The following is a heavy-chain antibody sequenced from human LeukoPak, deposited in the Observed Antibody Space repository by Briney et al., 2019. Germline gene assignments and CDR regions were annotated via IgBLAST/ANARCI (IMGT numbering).Heavy chain of an antibody. CDR2: IYYSGNA. J-gene: IGHJ6*03. V-gene: IGHV4-39*07. CDR3: ARAMNYYYNYMDV. CDR1: GGSISSSNYY. Sequence: SGTLSLTCTVSGGSISSSNYYWDWIRQPPGKGLEWIGSIYYSGNAYYNPSLKSRVTISVDPSKNQFSLKLSSVTAADTAVYYCARAMNYYYNYMDVWGKGTTVTVSS. D-gene: IGHD3-10*01.